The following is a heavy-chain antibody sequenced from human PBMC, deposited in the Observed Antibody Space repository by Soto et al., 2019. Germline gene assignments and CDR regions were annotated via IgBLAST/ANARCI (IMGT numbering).Heavy chain of an antibody. J-gene: IGHJ4*02. V-gene: IGHV5-51*01. Sequence: GESLKISCKTSGFAFSNYWVGWVRQMPGKGFEWMGITYPGDSATKYSPSFQGHVTISSDKSTNTAYLQWSSLRASDTAIYFCAASPRHDIVPLWAYWGQGTLGTVSS. CDR3: AASPRHDIVPLWAY. CDR1: GFAFSNYW. CDR2: TYPGDSAT. D-gene: IGHD2-15*01.